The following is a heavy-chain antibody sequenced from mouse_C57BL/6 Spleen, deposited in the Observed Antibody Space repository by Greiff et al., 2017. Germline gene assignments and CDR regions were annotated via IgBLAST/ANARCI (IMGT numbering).Heavy chain of an antibody. CDR1: GYTFTSYW. D-gene: IGHD6-1*01. CDR2: IYPTSGRT. J-gene: IGHJ2*01. V-gene: IGHV1-55*01. CDR3: ARSPPLRRSFDN. Sequence: HVQLQQPGAELVKPGASVKMSCKASGYTFTSYWITWVKQRPGQGLEWIGDIYPTSGRTNYNEKFKSKAILTVDTSANTAYMQHSSLTSEDSAVLYCARSPPLRRSFDNGGQGTTLTVSS.